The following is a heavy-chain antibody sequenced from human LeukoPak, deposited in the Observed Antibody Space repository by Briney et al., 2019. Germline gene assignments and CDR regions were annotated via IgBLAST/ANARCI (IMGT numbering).Heavy chain of an antibody. J-gene: IGHJ4*02. V-gene: IGHV3-7*01. CDR1: GFTFGIYA. CDR3: ARDTPMGAH. D-gene: IGHD5-24*01. CDR2: IKQDGSAQ. Sequence: GGSLRLSCAASGFTFGIYAMSWVRQAPGKGLEWVTNIKQDGSAQNYVDSVKGRFTISRDNAKNSLYLQMNSLRVEDTAVYYCARDTPMGAHWGQGTLVTVSS.